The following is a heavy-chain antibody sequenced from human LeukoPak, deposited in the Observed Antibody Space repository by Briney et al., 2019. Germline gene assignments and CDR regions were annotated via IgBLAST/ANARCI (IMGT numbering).Heavy chain of an antibody. V-gene: IGHV3-23*01. D-gene: IGHD4-17*01. CDR2: ISVSGVST. J-gene: IGHJ4*02. Sequence: GVSLTLSCAASGFTFSIYAKIGPPQAPGRGLEWVSGISVSGVSTYYADSVKGRFTISRDNSKNTLYLQMYSLRAEDTALYYCARDPYGDYVFDYWGQGTLVTVSS. CDR1: GFTFSIYA. CDR3: ARDPYGDYVFDY.